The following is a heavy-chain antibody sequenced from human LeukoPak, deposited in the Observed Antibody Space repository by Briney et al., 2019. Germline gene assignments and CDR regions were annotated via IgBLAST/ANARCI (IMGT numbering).Heavy chain of an antibody. Sequence: GESLKISCKGSGYSFTNNWIAWVRQMPGKGLQWMGSIYPGDSDTRYSPSFQGQVTISTDKSINTAYLQWSSLKASDTAMYYCARAPAALDDAFDIWGQGTMVTVSS. D-gene: IGHD1-1*01. V-gene: IGHV5-51*01. CDR2: IYPGDSDT. J-gene: IGHJ3*02. CDR3: ARAPAALDDAFDI. CDR1: GYSFTNNW.